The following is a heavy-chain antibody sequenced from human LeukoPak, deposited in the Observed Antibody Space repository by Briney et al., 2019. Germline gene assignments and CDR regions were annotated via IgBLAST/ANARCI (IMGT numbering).Heavy chain of an antibody. CDR2: INSDGGNT. V-gene: IGHV3-74*01. Sequence: GGSLRLSCSASGFTFRTSWMHWVRQGPGKGLLWVAHINSDGGNTAYADSVKGRFTISRDNAKSTLYLQMNSLRSEDTAVYYCARESTGERPGCWGRGTLVTVSS. J-gene: IGHJ4*02. D-gene: IGHD1-1*01. CDR1: GFTFRTSW. CDR3: ARESTGERPGC.